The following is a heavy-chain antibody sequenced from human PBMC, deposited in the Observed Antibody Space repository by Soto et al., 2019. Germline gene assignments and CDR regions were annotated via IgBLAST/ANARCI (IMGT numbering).Heavy chain of an antibody. CDR3: AREVTGRFDY. Sequence: QVQLVQSGAEVKKPGASVKVSCKASGYTFTSYDINWGRQATGQGLEWMGWMNPNSGNTAYAQKFQGRVTMTRNTSIRTAYMELSSLRSEDAAVYYGAREVTGRFDYWGQGTLVTVSS. J-gene: IGHJ4*02. D-gene: IGHD1-20*01. CDR2: MNPNSGNT. CDR1: GYTFTSYD. V-gene: IGHV1-8*01.